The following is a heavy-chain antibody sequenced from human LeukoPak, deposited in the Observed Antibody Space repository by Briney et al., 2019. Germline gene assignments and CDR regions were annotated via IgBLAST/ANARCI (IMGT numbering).Heavy chain of an antibody. V-gene: IGHV3-48*03. CDR1: GFFINTFE. Sequence: GGSLRLSCTVSGFFINTFEMNWVRQAPGKGLEWVSHIICSGSDIYYADSVKGRFTLSRDNDKNSLYLQMSSLRVEDTAVYYCARRFDSWGQGTLVTVSS. CDR3: ARRFDS. J-gene: IGHJ4*02. CDR2: IICSGSDI.